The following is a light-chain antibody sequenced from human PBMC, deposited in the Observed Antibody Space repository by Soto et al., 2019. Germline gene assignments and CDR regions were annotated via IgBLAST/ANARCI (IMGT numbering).Light chain of an antibody. CDR1: SSDVGGYNY. V-gene: IGLV2-8*01. CDR3: SSYTGSNSVV. CDR2: EVN. Sequence: QSALTQPPSASGSPGQSVTISCTGTSSDVGGYNYVSWYQQHPGKAPKLMIYEVNKRPSGVPDRFSGSKSGNTASLTASGLQAEDEADYYCSSYTGSNSVVFGGGTKVTVL. J-gene: IGLJ2*01.